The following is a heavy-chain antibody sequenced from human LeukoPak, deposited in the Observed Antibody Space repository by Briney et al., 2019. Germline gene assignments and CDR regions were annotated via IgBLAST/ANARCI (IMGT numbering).Heavy chain of an antibody. CDR1: GYSFTNYW. J-gene: IGHJ4*02. CDR3: ARIAEYSSSSGFYGVY. V-gene: IGHV5-51*01. CDR2: IYPGDSDT. Sequence: GKSLKISCKGSGYSFTNYWIGWVRQMPGKGLEWMGIIYPGDSDTRYSPSFQGQVTISADKSISTAYLQWSSLKASDTAMYYCARIAEYSSSSGFYGVYWGQGTLISVSS. D-gene: IGHD6-6*01.